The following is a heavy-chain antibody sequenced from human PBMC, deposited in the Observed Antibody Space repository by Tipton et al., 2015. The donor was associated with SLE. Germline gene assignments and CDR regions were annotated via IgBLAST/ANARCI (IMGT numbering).Heavy chain of an antibody. CDR3: ARDSNEGYCSGGSCSHDAFDI. CDR1: GFTFDDYG. CDR2: INWNGGST. J-gene: IGHJ3*02. V-gene: IGHV3-20*04. Sequence: SLRLSCAASGFTFDDYGMSWVRQAPGKGLEWVSGINWNGGSTGYADSVKGRFTISRDNAKNSLYLQMNSLRAEDTALYYCARDSNEGYCSGGSCSHDAFDIWGQGTMVTVSS. D-gene: IGHD2-15*01.